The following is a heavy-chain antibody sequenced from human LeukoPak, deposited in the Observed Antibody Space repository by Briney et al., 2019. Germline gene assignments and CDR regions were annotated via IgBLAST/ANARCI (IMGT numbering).Heavy chain of an antibody. CDR3: ATPRGYSGYDPYYFDY. D-gene: IGHD5-12*01. CDR2: INPSGDTT. V-gene: IGHV1-46*01. Sequence: ASVKVSCKASGYTFTSYYLHWVRQAPGQGLEWMGVINPSGDTTSYAQKFQGRVTMTRDTSTSTVYMELSSLRSEDTAVYYCATPRGYSGYDPYYFDYWGQGTLVTVSS. J-gene: IGHJ4*02. CDR1: GYTFTSYY.